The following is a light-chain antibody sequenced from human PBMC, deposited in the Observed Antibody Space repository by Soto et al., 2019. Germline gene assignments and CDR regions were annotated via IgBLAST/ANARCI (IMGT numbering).Light chain of an antibody. J-gene: IGKJ1*01. CDR3: QQFDDWPT. CDR2: SAS. Sequence: ELVLTKSPGTVSLSPGERATLSCRVGHSVSSSYLAWYPQKPGHAPRLLIYSASSRATGIPDRFTVSGSGADYTLTISRLEPEDFGVYYCQQFDDWPTFGQGTKVDIK. CDR1: HSVSSSY. V-gene: IGKV3-20*01.